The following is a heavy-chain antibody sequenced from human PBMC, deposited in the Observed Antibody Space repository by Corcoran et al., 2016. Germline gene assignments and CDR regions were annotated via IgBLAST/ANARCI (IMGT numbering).Heavy chain of an antibody. J-gene: IGHJ3*02. D-gene: IGHD3-22*01. Sequence: QVQLQQWGAGLLKPSETLSLTCAVYGGSFSGYYWSWIRQPPGKGLEWIGEINHSGSTNYNPSLKSRVTISVDTSKNQFSLKLSSVTAADTAVYYCANGALLHDKDAFDIWGQGTMVTVSS. CDR1: GGSFSGYY. CDR3: ANGALLHDKDAFDI. V-gene: IGHV4-34*01. CDR2: INHSGST.